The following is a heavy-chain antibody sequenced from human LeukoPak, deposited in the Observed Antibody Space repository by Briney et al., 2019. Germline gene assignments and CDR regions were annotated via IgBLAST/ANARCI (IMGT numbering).Heavy chain of an antibody. V-gene: IGHV1-69*13. CDR2: IIPIFGTA. D-gene: IGHD2-2*01. CDR1: AGTFSSYA. CDR3: ARDRGPAAAIFDY. J-gene: IGHJ4*02. Sequence: GASVKVSCKASAGTFSSYAISWVRQAPGQGLEWMGGIIPIFGTANYAQKFQGRVTITADESTSTAYMELSSLRSEDTAVYYCARDRGPAAAIFDYWGQGTLVTVSS.